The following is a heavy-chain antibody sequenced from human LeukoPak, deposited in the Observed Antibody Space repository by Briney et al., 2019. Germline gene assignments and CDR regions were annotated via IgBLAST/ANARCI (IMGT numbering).Heavy chain of an antibody. CDR3: AKDRDTAMVSPGGDY. V-gene: IGHV3-15*01. CDR1: GFTFSNAW. CDR2: IKSKTDGGTT. D-gene: IGHD5-18*01. J-gene: IGHJ4*02. Sequence: GGSLRLSCAASGFTFSNAWMSWVRQAPGKGLEWVGRIKSKTDGGTTDYAAPVKGRFTISRDDSKNTLYLQMNSLKTEDTAVYYCAKDRDTAMVSPGGDYWGQGTLVTVSS.